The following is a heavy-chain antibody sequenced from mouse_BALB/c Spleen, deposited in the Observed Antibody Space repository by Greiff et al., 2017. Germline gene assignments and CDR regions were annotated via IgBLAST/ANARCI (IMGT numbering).Heavy chain of an antibody. CDR1: GFAFSSYD. CDR2: ISSGGGST. J-gene: IGHJ4*01. CDR3: ARQTTAMAMDY. D-gene: IGHD1-2*01. Sequence: EVKLVESGGGLVKPGGSLKLSCAASGFAFSSYDMSWVRQTPEKRLEWVAYISSGGGSTYYPDTVKGRFTISRDNAKNTLYLQMSSLKSEDTAMYYYARQTTAMAMDYWGQGTSVTVSS. V-gene: IGHV5-12-1*01.